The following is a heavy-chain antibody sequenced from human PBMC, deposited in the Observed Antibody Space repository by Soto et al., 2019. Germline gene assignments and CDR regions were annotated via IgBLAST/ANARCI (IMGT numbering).Heavy chain of an antibody. V-gene: IGHV3-23*01. Sequence: EVQVLESGGGLVQPGGSLRLSCAASGFSFSGYAMRWVRQAPGKGLEWVSSITASGDSTYYADSVKGRFTISRDNSKNILYLQLTILRVDDTALYYCVDPGAYWTSWGQGTLVTVSS. CDR2: ITASGDST. CDR1: GFSFSGYA. J-gene: IGHJ4*02. CDR3: VDPGAYWTS. D-gene: IGHD1-1*01.